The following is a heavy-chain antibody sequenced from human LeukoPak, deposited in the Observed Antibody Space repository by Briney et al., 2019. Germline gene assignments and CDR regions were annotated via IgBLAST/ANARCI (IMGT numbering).Heavy chain of an antibody. J-gene: IGHJ4*02. CDR1: GGSLSPYY. V-gene: IGHV4-34*01. Sequence: PSETLSLTCSVSGGSLSPYYWSWIRQPPGGGLEWLGEINQSGSTNYNPSRKSRVTISVEKFKNQFSLEVTSVTAADTAIYYCATLGGLYYESHGYPDFDHWGQGTLVTVSS. CDR3: ATLGGLYYESHGYPDFDH. D-gene: IGHD3-22*01. CDR2: INQSGST.